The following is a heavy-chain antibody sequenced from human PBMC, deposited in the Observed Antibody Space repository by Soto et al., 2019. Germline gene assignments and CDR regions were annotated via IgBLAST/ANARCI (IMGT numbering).Heavy chain of an antibody. Sequence: PGGPLRLSCAASGFTFSSYGMHWARQAPGKGLEWVAVISYDGSNKYYADSVKGRFTISRDNSKNTLYLQMNSLRAEDTAVYYCAKDPLDSSGYKPSYFDYWGQGTLVTVSS. D-gene: IGHD3-22*01. CDR1: GFTFSSYG. CDR2: ISYDGSNK. V-gene: IGHV3-30*18. J-gene: IGHJ4*02. CDR3: AKDPLDSSGYKPSYFDY.